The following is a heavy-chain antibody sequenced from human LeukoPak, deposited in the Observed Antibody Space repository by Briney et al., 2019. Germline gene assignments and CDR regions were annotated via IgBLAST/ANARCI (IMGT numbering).Heavy chain of an antibody. Sequence: SETLSLTRAVYGGSFSGYYWSWIRQPPGKGLEWIGEINHSGSTNYKPSLKGRVTISVDTSKHQFSLRLSSVTAADTAVYYCARESPAMVVYLHYWGQGALLTVSS. CDR1: GGSFSGYY. V-gene: IGHV4-34*01. CDR2: INHSGST. J-gene: IGHJ4*02. D-gene: IGHD5-18*01. CDR3: ARESPAMVVYLHY.